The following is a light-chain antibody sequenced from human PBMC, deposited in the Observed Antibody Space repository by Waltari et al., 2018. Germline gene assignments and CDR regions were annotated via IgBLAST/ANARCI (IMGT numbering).Light chain of an antibody. J-gene: IGLJ2*01. CDR3: QVWDSRSDHVV. Sequence: SYVLTQPPSVSVAPGKTATITCGGTNIGYYSVHWYQQRPGQAPVLVVHDDRDRPSGIPERVSGSTSGKAATLTITRVEAGDEADYYCQVWDSRSDHVVFGGGTKLTVL. V-gene: IGLV3-21*01. CDR1: NIGYYS. CDR2: DDR.